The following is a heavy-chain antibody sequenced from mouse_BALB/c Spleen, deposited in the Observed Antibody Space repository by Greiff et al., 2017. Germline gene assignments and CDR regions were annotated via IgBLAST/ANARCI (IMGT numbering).Heavy chain of an antibody. D-gene: IGHD1-1*01. Sequence: EVKVVESGGGLVKPGGSLKLSCAASGFTFSSYAMSWVRQTPEKRLEWVASISSGGSTYYPDSVKGRFTISRDNARNILYLQMSSLRSEDTAMYYCARGGGYYGSSYRAMDYWGQGTSVTVSS. CDR1: GFTFSSYA. CDR2: ISSGGST. CDR3: ARGGGYYGSSYRAMDY. V-gene: IGHV5-6-5*01. J-gene: IGHJ4*01.